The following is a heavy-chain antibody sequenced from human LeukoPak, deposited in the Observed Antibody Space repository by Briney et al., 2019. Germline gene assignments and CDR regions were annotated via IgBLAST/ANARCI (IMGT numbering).Heavy chain of an antibody. J-gene: IGHJ4*02. V-gene: IGHV1-69*04. Sequence: ASVTVSCKASGGTFSSYAISWVRQAPGQGLEWMGRIIPIFGIANYAQKFQGRVTITADRSTSTAYMELSSLRSEDTAVYYCARGGDYYDSSGYYPPFDYWGQGTLVTVPS. D-gene: IGHD3-22*01. CDR3: ARGGDYYDSSGYYPPFDY. CDR1: GGTFSSYA. CDR2: IIPIFGIA.